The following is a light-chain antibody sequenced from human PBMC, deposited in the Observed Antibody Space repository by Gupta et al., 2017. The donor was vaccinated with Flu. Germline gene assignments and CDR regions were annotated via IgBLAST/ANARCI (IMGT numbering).Light chain of an antibody. J-gene: IGKJ4*01. CDR2: GAS. Sequence: ATLSCRASESVSSSYLAWYQQKPGQAPRILIYGASSRVTGIPDRFSGSGSGTDFTLTISRLEPEDFAVYYCQQYGSSPPALTFGGWTKVEIK. V-gene: IGKV3-20*01. CDR1: ESVSSSY. CDR3: QQYGSSPPALT.